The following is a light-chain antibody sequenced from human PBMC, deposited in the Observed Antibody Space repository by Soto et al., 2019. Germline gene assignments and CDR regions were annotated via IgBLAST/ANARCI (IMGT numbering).Light chain of an antibody. Sequence: DIVLTQSPGTLSLSPGERATLSCRASQSVSSNYLAWYQQKPGQAPRLLIYGASTRATGVPDRFSGSGSGTDFTLTISSLEPEDFAVYYCQQRSNWPPTFGGGTKVEIK. CDR2: GAS. J-gene: IGKJ4*01. V-gene: IGKV3D-20*02. CDR1: QSVSSNY. CDR3: QQRSNWPPT.